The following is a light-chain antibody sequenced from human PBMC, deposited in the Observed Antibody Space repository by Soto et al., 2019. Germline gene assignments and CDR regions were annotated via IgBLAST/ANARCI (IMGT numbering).Light chain of an antibody. CDR2: WAS. CDR3: QQYYSTLALT. Sequence: DIVMTQSPDSLAVSLGERVTINCKSSQSIFYNSNNKDYLTWYQHKPGQPPRLLIYWASTRESGVPDRFSGSGSGTDFTLTISSLQAEDVAVYYCQQYYSTLALTFGGGTKVEIK. J-gene: IGKJ4*01. V-gene: IGKV4-1*01. CDR1: QSIFYNSNNKDY.